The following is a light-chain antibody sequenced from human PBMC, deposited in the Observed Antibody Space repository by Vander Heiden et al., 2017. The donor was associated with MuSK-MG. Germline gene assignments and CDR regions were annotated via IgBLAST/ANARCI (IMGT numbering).Light chain of an antibody. V-gene: IGKV3-20*01. CDR2: RAS. Sequence: EIVLTQSPGTLSLSPGERATLSCRASQISSSSYRAWYQQKPGQAPRLLIYRASTRATGIPDRFSGSGSETDFTLTISRLEPEEFAVYLCQQDVIIISFGRGAKVEIK. CDR1: QISSSSY. CDR3: QQDVIIIS. J-gene: IGKJ4*01.